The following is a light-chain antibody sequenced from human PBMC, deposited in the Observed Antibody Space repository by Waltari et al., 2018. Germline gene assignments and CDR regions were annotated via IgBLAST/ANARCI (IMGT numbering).Light chain of an antibody. CDR3: LQYSGYPYA. J-gene: IGKJ2*01. CDR1: QNVMRW. V-gene: IGKV1-5*03. Sequence: IQMTQSPSTLSASVGSTVTITSRASQNVMRWLAGLQQKPGKAPKVLIYKASNLENGIPSRFSGDGSGTEFTHTISSLQPDDFATYFCLQYSGYPYAFGQGTKLDI. CDR2: KAS.